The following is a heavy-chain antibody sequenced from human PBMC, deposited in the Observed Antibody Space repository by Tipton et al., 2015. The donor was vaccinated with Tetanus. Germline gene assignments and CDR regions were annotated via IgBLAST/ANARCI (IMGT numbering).Heavy chain of an antibody. CDR2: ISGSGGTT. Sequence: SLRLSCAGSGFIFSSYAMSWVRQAPGKGLEWVSAISGSGGTTYYADSVKGRFTISRDNSENTLFLQMNSLRAEDTALYYCAKRLFDSRGYPSMKKSPCGPWGRGTVGSVSS. V-gene: IGHV3-23*01. D-gene: IGHD3-22*01. CDR3: AKRLFDSRGYPSMKKSPCGP. CDR1: GFIFSSYA. J-gene: IGHJ5*02.